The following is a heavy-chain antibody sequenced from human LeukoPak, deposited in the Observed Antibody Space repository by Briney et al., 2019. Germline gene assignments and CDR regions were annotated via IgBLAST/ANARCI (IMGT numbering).Heavy chain of an antibody. CDR1: GGSISSYY. CDR3: ARVYDSLFITMIVDGGWFDP. D-gene: IGHD3-22*01. J-gene: IGHJ5*02. CDR2: IYYSGST. Sequence: SSETLSLTCTVSGGSISSYYWSWIRQPPGKGLEWIGYIYYSGSTNYNPSLKSRVTISVDTSKNQFPLKLSSVTAADTAVYYCARVYDSLFITMIVDGGWFDPWGQGTLVTVSS. V-gene: IGHV4-59*01.